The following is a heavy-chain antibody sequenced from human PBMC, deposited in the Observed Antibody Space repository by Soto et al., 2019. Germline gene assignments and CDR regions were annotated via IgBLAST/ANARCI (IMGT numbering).Heavy chain of an antibody. Sequence: QVQLVQSGAEVKKPGASVKVSCKASGYTFTSYGISWVRQAPGQGLEWMGWISAYNGNTNYAQKLQGRVTMTTDTSTSTAYMELRRLGSDDPAVYYCARDREDIVLMGGGHYGMDVWGQGTTVTVSS. CDR2: ISAYNGNT. V-gene: IGHV1-18*04. CDR1: GYTFTSYG. D-gene: IGHD2-8*01. CDR3: ARDREDIVLMGGGHYGMDV. J-gene: IGHJ6*02.